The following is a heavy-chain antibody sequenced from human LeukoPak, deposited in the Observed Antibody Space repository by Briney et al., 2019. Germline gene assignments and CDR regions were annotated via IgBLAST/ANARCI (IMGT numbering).Heavy chain of an antibody. D-gene: IGHD4-17*01. Sequence: GGSLRLSCAVSGFSFSDYYMSWIRQAPGKGLEWVSYTSSSGSSRYYADSVKGRFTISRDNAKNSLYLQMNSLRAEDTAVYYCARVETYGDYDAYWGQGTLVTVSS. CDR3: ARVETYGDYDAY. J-gene: IGHJ4*02. V-gene: IGHV3-11*04. CDR2: TSSSGSSR. CDR1: GFSFSDYY.